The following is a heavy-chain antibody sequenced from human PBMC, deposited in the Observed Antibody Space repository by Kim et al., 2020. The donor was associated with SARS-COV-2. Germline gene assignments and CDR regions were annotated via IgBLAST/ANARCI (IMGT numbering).Heavy chain of an antibody. D-gene: IGHD3-16*01. CDR2: ISGSGGHA. CDR3: AKDWGRPPLYGLDV. Sequence: GGSLRLSCAASGFTFNSYAMSWVRQAPGKGLEWVSDISGSGGHAYYADSVKGRFTISRDNPKNTLFLQMASLRAEDTAVYYCAKDWGRPPLYGLDVWGQGTTVTVSS. CDR1: GFTFNSYA. J-gene: IGHJ6*02. V-gene: IGHV3-23*01.